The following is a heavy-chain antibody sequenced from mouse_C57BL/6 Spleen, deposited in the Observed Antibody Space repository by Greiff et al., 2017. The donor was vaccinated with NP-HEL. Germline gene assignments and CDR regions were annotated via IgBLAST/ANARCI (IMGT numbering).Heavy chain of an antibody. D-gene: IGHD1-1*01. CDR1: GYTFTGYW. CDR3: ARLRKYGSSPYYFDY. CDR2: ILPGSGST. V-gene: IGHV1-9*01. J-gene: IGHJ2*01. Sequence: VQGVESGAELMKPGASVKLSCKATGYTFTGYWIEWVKQRPGHGLEWIGEILPGSGSTNYNEKFKGKATFTAATSSNTAYMQLSSLTTEDSAIYYCARLRKYGSSPYYFDYWGQGTTLTVSS.